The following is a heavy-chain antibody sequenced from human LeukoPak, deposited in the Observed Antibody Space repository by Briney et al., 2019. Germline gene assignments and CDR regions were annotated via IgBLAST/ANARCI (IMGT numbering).Heavy chain of an antibody. CDR3: ARGPTTYYYDSSGYYGH. CDR1: GGSFSGYY. V-gene: IGHV4-34*01. J-gene: IGHJ4*02. D-gene: IGHD3-22*01. CDR2: INHSGST. Sequence: SETLSLTCAVYGGSFSGYYWSWIRQPPGKGLEWIREINHSGSTNYNPSLKSRVTISVDTSKNQFSLKLSSVTAADTAVYYCARGPTTYYYDSSGYYGHWGQGTLVTVSS.